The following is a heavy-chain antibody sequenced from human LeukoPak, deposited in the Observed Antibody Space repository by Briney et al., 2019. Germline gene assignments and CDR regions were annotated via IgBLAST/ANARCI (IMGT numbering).Heavy chain of an antibody. J-gene: IGHJ4*02. CDR2: ISGSGVNT. CDR1: GFTFRNYG. CDR3: ANSPLGEG. Sequence: GGSLRLSCAASGFTFRNYGMTWVRQAPGKGLEWVSGISGSGVNTYYADSVKGRFTISRDNSENTLFLQLNGLSAEDTAVYYCANSPLGEGWGQGTLVTVSS. V-gene: IGHV3-23*01. D-gene: IGHD3-10*01.